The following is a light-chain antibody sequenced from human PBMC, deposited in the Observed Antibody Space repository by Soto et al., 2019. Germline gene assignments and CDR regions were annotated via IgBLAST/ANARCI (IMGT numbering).Light chain of an antibody. CDR2: GAS. CDR3: QQYNSYWT. CDR1: QSVSSN. Sequence: IGITQSPGTLSVSPGERAPLSCRASQSVSSNLAWYQQKPGQAPRLLIYGASTRATGIPARFSGSGSGTEFTLTISSLQPDDFATYYCQQYNSYWTFGQGTKVDIK. V-gene: IGKV3-15*01. J-gene: IGKJ1*01.